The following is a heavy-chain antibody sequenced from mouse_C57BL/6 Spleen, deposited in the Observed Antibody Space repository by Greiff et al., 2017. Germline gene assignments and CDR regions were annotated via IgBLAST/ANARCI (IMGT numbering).Heavy chain of an antibody. V-gene: IGHV1-82*01. CDR2: IYPGDGDT. Sequence: VKLQESGPELVKPGASVKISCKASGYAFSSSWMNWVKQRPGKGLEWIGRIYPGDGDTNYNGKFKGKATLTADKSSSTAYMQLSSLTSEDSAVYFCAIITTVVPYYFDYWGQGTTLTVSS. CDR1: GYAFSSSW. D-gene: IGHD1-1*01. CDR3: AIITTVVPYYFDY. J-gene: IGHJ2*01.